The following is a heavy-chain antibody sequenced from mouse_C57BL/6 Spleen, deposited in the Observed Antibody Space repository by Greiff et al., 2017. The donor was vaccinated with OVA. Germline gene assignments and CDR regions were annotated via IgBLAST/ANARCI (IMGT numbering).Heavy chain of an antibody. CDR3: ARRGDGYFYAMDY. J-gene: IGHJ4*01. CDR2: IYPGDGDT. V-gene: IGHV1-82*01. D-gene: IGHD2-3*01. CDR1: GYAFSSSW. Sequence: VQLVESGPELVKPGASVKISCKASGYAFSSSWMNWVKQRPGKGLEWIGRIYPGDGDTNYNGKFKGKATLTADKSSSTAYMQLSSLTSEDSAVYFCARRGDGYFYAMDYWGQGTSVTVSS.